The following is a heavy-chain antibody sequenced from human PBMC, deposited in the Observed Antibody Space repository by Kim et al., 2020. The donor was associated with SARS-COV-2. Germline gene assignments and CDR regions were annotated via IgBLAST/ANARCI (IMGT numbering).Heavy chain of an antibody. J-gene: IGHJ4*02. CDR2: INPSGGST. CDR3: ARDQGECDWLLAIDY. D-gene: IGHD3-9*01. V-gene: IGHV1-46*01. Sequence: ASVKVSCKASGYTFTSYYMHWVRQAPGQGLEWMGIINPSGGSTSYAQKFQGRVTMTRDTSTSTVYMELSSLRSEDTAVYYCARDQGECDWLLAIDYWGQGTLVTVSS. CDR1: GYTFTSYY.